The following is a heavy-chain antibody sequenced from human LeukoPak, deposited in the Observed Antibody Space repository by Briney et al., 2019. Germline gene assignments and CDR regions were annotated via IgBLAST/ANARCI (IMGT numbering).Heavy chain of an antibody. V-gene: IGHV3-30*02. D-gene: IGHD2-2*01. CDR3: AKGSRAVVVPKYDY. CDR1: GFTFSSYG. J-gene: IGHJ4*02. CDR2: TRYDGSNK. Sequence: GGSLRLSCAASGFTFSSYGMHWVRQAPGKGLEWVAFTRYDGSNKYYADSVKGRFTISRDNSKNTLYLQMNSLRAEDTAVYYCAKGSRAVVVPKYDYWGQGTLVTVSS.